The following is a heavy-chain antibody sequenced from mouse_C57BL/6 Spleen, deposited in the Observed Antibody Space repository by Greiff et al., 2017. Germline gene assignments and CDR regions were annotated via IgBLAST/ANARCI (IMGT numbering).Heavy chain of an antibody. Sequence: VHVKQSGTVLARPGASVKMSCKTSGYTFTSYWMHWVKQRPGQGLEWIGAIYPGNSDTSYNQKFKGKAKLTAVTSASTAYMELSSLTNEDSAVYYCTSCDNSTAYYAMDYWGQGTSVTVSS. J-gene: IGHJ4*01. CDR3: TSCDNSTAYYAMDY. D-gene: IGHD1-3*01. CDR2: IYPGNSDT. CDR1: GYTFTSYW. V-gene: IGHV1-5*01.